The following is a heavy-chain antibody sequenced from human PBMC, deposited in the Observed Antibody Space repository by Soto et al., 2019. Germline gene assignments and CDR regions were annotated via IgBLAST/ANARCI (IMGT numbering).Heavy chain of an antibody. J-gene: IGHJ6*02. D-gene: IGHD4-17*01. CDR3: ARDKGYGDYGNYYYGMDV. CDR1: RGSFNAYS. V-gene: IGHV4-34*01. CDR2: IDHSGST. Sequence: PSETLSLTCAVHRGSFNAYSWTWIRQPPGKGLEWIGEIDHSGSTTYNPSLKSRIIMSVDTSKNQFSLNVSSMTAADTAVYYCARDKGYGDYGNYYYGMDVWGQGTTVTVSS.